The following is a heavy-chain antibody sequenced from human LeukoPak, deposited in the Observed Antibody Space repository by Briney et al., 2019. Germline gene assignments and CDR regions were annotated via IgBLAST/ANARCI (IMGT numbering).Heavy chain of an antibody. J-gene: IGHJ5*02. CDR1: GYTFTSYY. D-gene: IGHD5-12*01. Sequence: ASVKVSCKASGYTFTSYYMHWVRQAPGQGLEWMGIINPSGGSTSYAQKFQGRVTMTRDTSTSTDYMELSSLRSEDTAVYYCARRDRRGFNWFDPWGQGTLVTVSA. CDR3: ARRDRRGFNWFDP. CDR2: INPSGGST. V-gene: IGHV1-46*01.